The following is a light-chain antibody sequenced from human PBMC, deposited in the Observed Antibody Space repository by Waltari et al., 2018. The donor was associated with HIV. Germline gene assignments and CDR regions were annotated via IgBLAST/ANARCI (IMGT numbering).Light chain of an antibody. J-gene: IGKJ3*01. V-gene: IGKV4-1*01. CDR3: QQYYTTPFT. CDR1: QSVLSSSNNRNY. CDR2: WPS. Sequence: DSLAVSLGERATIKCKSSQSVLSSSNNRNYLAWYQQKPGQPPKLLISWPSTRKSGVPDRFSGSGSGTDFTLTISSLQAEDVAVYYCQQYYTTPFTFGPGTKVDIK.